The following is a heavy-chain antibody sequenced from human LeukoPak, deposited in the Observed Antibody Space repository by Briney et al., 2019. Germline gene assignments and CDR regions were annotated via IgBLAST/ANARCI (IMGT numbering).Heavy chain of an antibody. V-gene: IGHV4-34*01. Sequence: PSETLSLTCAVYGGSFSGYYWSWIRQPPGKGLEWIGEINHSGSTNYNPSLKSRVTISVDTSKNQFSLKLSSVTAADTAVYYCARGRGNLRPIAAAGNFDYWGQGTLVTVSS. D-gene: IGHD6-13*01. CDR1: GGSFSGYY. J-gene: IGHJ4*02. CDR3: ARGRGNLRPIAAAGNFDY. CDR2: INHSGST.